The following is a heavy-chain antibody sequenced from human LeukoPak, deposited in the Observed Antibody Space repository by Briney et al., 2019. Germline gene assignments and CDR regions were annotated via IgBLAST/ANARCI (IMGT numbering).Heavy chain of an antibody. Sequence: PSETLSLTCTVSGGSIGSYHWNWIRQPPGKGLERIGYVYYSGSTNYNPSLKSRVTISVDTSKNQFSLKLSSVTAADTAVYYCARRETSAGWGIFAFDIWGQGTMVTVSS. D-gene: IGHD3-10*01. V-gene: IGHV4-59*08. CDR3: ARRETSAGWGIFAFDI. J-gene: IGHJ3*02. CDR2: VYYSGST. CDR1: GGSIGSYH.